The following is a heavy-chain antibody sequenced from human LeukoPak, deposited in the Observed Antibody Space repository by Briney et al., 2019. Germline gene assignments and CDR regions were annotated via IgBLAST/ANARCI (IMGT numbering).Heavy chain of an antibody. Sequence: GGSLRLSCAASGFTLSEYYMSWIRQAPGKGLEWLSYTRTSGSATYYADSVKGRFTIFWDNAKSSLYLQMNSLRAEDTAVYYCARDGSGLDPWGQGTVVTVSS. V-gene: IGHV3-11*01. J-gene: IGHJ5*02. D-gene: IGHD2-15*01. CDR1: GFTLSEYY. CDR3: ARDGSGLDP. CDR2: TRTSGSAT.